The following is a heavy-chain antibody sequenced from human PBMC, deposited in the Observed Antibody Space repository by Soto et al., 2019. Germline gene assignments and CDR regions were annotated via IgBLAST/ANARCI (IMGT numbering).Heavy chain of an antibody. V-gene: IGHV4-39*01. CDR1: GGSISSSSYY. D-gene: IGHD3-10*01. J-gene: IGHJ6*02. CDR3: ASLGFNPARRYSYYGMDV. CDR2: IYYSGST. Sequence: QLQLQESGPGLVKPSETLSLTCTVSGGSISSSSYYWGWIRQPPGKGLEWIGSIYYSGSTYYNPSLKSRVTISVDTSKNHFSLKLSSVTAADTAVYYCASLGFNPARRYSYYGMDVWGQGTTVTVSS.